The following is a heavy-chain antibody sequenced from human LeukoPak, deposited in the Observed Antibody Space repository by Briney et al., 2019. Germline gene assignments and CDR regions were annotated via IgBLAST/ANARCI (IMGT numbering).Heavy chain of an antibody. CDR1: AYSFTRYG. J-gene: IGHJ4*02. CDR3: ARHGGIGPKRDYFDY. V-gene: IGHV1-18*01. D-gene: IGHD3-16*01. Sequence: EASVQVSCKASAYSFTRYGISRVRQAPGPVIDWLEWLSTDNGDTNYAQKFQGRVTMTTDTSTTTAHMELRSLTSDDTAIYYCARHGGIGPKRDYFDYWGPGTLVTVSS. CDR2: LSTDNGDT.